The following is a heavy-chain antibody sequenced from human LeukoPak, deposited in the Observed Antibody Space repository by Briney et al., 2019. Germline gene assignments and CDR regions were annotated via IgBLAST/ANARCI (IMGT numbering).Heavy chain of an antibody. CDR2: IYPGDSNT. J-gene: IGHJ3*02. D-gene: IGHD3-3*02. Sequence: KTGESLKISCQGSGYSFPNHWIVWVRQMPGKGLEWMGIIYPGDSNTKYTPSFVGEVTTSVDKSITTAYLQWSSLKASDSGMYYCAKGRHSISDQTAFDIWGQGTMVTVSS. V-gene: IGHV5-51*01. CDR1: GYSFPNHW. CDR3: AKGRHSISDQTAFDI.